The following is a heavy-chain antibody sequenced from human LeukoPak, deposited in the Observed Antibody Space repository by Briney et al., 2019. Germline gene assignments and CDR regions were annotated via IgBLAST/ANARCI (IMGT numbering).Heavy chain of an antibody. CDR2: ISHTGGA. V-gene: IGHV4-30-2*06. CDR1: GVSINSADYS. Sequence: SETLSLTCTVSGVSINSADYSWSWIRKSEGKGLAWIGYISHTGGAHDNPSFSSRVSMSVDRSRNQFSLRLSSVTAADTAVYYCARGARYYFDTSGYFDYWGQGILVTVSS. D-gene: IGHD3-22*01. J-gene: IGHJ4*02. CDR3: ARGARYYFDTSGYFDY.